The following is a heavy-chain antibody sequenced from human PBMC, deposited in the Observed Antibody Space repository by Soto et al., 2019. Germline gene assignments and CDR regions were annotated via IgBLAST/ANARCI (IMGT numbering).Heavy chain of an antibody. J-gene: IGHJ4*02. D-gene: IGHD3-3*01. CDR2: IWYDGSNK. Sequence: PGGSLRLSCAASGFTFSSYGMHWVRQAPGKGLEWVAVIWYDGSNKYYADSVKGRFTISRDNSKNTLYLQMNSLRAEDTAVYYCARGPVYYDFWSGYYPAHFDCWGQGTLVTVSS. CDR1: GFTFSSYG. CDR3: ARGPVYYDFWSGYYPAHFDC. V-gene: IGHV3-33*01.